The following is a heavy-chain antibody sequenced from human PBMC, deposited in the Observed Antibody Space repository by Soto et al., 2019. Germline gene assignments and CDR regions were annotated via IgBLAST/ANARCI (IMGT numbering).Heavy chain of an antibody. J-gene: IGHJ6*02. CDR3: ARGLKNYYGVDV. Sequence: EVKVEESGGGLVQPGGSLRLSCAASGFTFSTYWMHWVRQVPGKGLVWVSRIKGDGSSLSYADSVKGRFTISRDNVENTLNLQMGSLSADDTAVYYCARGLKNYYGVDVWGQGTTVTVSS. V-gene: IGHV3-74*01. CDR1: GFTFSTYW. CDR2: IKGDGSSL.